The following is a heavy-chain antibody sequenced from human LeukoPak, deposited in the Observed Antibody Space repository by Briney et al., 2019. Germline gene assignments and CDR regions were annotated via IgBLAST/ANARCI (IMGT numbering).Heavy chain of an antibody. CDR2: INSSGGST. J-gene: IGHJ6*03. V-gene: IGHV1-46*01. Sequence: GASVKVSCKASGYTFTSYYMHWVRQAPGQGLEWMGIINSSGGSTSYAQKFQGRVTMTRDTSTSTVYMELSSLRSEDTAVYYCARVRWDYGSGSYTYYYYYYMDVWGKGTTVTISS. D-gene: IGHD3-10*01. CDR3: ARVRWDYGSGSYTYYYYYYMDV. CDR1: GYTFTSYY.